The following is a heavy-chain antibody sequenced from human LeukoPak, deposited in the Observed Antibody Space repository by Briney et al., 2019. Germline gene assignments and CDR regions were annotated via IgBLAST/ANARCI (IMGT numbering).Heavy chain of an antibody. D-gene: IGHD3-22*01. V-gene: IGHV1-46*01. CDR1: GYTFTSYY. CDR2: INPSGGST. Sequence: ASVKVSCKASGYTFTSYYMHWVRQAPGQGLEWMGIINPSGGSTSYAQKFQGRVTMTRDTSTSTVYMELSSLRSEDTAVYYCARPHSDGSASYYFDYWGQGTLATVSS. CDR3: ARPHSDGSASYYFDY. J-gene: IGHJ4*02.